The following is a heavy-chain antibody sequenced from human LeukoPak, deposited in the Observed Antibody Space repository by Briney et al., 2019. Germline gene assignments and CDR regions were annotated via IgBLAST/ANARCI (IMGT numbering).Heavy chain of an antibody. CDR2: IKSKTDGVPT. V-gene: IGHV3-15*01. CDR1: GFTFSNAW. J-gene: IGHJ4*02. D-gene: IGHD6-19*01. CDR3: ISGGLVHDY. Sequence: GGSLRLSCAASGFTFSNAWMTWVRQAPGKGLEWIGRIKSKTDGVPTDYAAPVKGRFTISRDDSKNTLYLQMNSLKTEDTAVYYCISGGLVHDYWGQGTLVTVSS.